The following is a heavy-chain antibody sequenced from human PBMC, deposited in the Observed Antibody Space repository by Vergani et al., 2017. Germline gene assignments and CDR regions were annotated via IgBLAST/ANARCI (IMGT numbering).Heavy chain of an antibody. D-gene: IGHD1-1*01. CDR2: ISSSSSYT. Sequence: QVQLVESGGGLVKPGGSLRLSCAASGFTFSDYYMSWIRQEPGKGLEWGSYISSSSSYTNYADSVKGRLTISRDNAKNSLYLQMNSLRAEDTAVYYCARVTDDDGSHWYFDLWGRGTLVTVSS. CDR3: ARVTDDDGSHWYFDL. J-gene: IGHJ2*01. V-gene: IGHV3-11*06. CDR1: GFTFSDYY.